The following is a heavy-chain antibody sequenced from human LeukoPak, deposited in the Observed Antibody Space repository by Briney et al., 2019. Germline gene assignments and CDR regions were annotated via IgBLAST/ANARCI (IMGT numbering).Heavy chain of an antibody. CDR1: GASIGSYY. J-gene: IGHJ4*02. CDR3: ARVRGHGIAGYSSGWLKYYFDY. CDR2: INHSGST. Sequence: PSETLSLTCTVSGASIGSYYWSWIRQPPGKGLEWIGEINHSGSTNYNPSLKSRVTISVDTSKNQFSLKLSSVTAADTAVYYCARVRGHGIAGYSSGWLKYYFDYWGQGTLVTVSS. D-gene: IGHD6-19*01. V-gene: IGHV4-34*01.